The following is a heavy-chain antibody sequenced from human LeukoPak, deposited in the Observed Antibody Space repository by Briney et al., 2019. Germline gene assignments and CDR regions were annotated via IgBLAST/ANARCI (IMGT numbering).Heavy chain of an antibody. CDR2: ITNDGTI. D-gene: IGHD1-26*01. Sequence: GGSLRLSCAASGFTFSSYMMHWVRQAPGKGLVWVSHITNDGTIRYAGSVKGRFTTSRDNAKNTLYLQMNSLRAEDTAVYYCARDWRGSLDYWGQGTLVTVSS. CDR3: ARDWRGSLDY. J-gene: IGHJ4*02. V-gene: IGHV3-74*01. CDR1: GFTFSSYM.